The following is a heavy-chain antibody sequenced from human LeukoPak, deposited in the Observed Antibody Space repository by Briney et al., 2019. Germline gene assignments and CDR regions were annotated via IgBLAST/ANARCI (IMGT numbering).Heavy chain of an antibody. CDR2: INPNSGGT. D-gene: IGHD3-16*01. J-gene: IGHJ4*02. V-gene: IGHV1-2*02. Sequence: ASVKVSCKGSGYTFIDYYMHWVRQAPGQGVEGMGWINPNSGGTNYAQKFQGRVTVTRDSPISTAYMELSRLESDDTAVYYCARDLMTTPTWDFDYWGQGTLVTVSS. CDR3: ARDLMTTPTWDFDY. CDR1: GYTFIDYY.